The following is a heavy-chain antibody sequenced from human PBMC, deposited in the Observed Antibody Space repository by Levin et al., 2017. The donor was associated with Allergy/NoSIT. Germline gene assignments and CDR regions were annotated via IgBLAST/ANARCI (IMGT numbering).Heavy chain of an antibody. D-gene: IGHD2-15*01. Sequence: PGGSLRLSCAASGFTFSSYAMHWVRQAPGKGLEWVAVISYDGSNKYYADSVKGRFTISRDNSKNTLYLQMNSLRAEDTAVYYCARDRTLGYCSGGSCYTNWFDPWGQGTLVTVSS. CDR3: ARDRTLGYCSGGSCYTNWFDP. V-gene: IGHV3-30-3*01. J-gene: IGHJ5*02. CDR2: ISYDGSNK. CDR1: GFTFSSYA.